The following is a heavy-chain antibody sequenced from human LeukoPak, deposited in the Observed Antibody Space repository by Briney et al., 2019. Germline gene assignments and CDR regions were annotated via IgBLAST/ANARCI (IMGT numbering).Heavy chain of an antibody. J-gene: IGHJ4*02. D-gene: IGHD1-26*01. CDR2: IYYTGST. CDR3: ARRGGSGRAFDY. V-gene: IGHV4-39*01. CDR1: GASISGGTYY. Sequence: SETLSLTCSVSGASISGGTYYWGWIRQPPGKGLEWIGSIYYTGSTYDNPSLKSRVTIDTSRNQFSLKLSSVTAADTAVYYCARRGGSGRAFDYWGQGTLVTVSS.